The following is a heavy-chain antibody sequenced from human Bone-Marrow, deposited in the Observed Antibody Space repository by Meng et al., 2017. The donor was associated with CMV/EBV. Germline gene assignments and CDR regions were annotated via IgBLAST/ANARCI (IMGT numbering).Heavy chain of an antibody. D-gene: IGHD6-6*01. CDR2: ISSSSSYI. V-gene: IGHV3-21*01. Sequence: GESLKISCAASGFTFSSYSMNWVRQAPGKGLEWVSSISSSSSYIYYADSVQGRFTISRDNAKNSLYLQMNSLRAEDTAVYYWARDGPGGLYSSSPYYYYYGMDVWGQGTTVTVSS. J-gene: IGHJ6*02. CDR3: ARDGPGGLYSSSPYYYYYGMDV. CDR1: GFTFSSYS.